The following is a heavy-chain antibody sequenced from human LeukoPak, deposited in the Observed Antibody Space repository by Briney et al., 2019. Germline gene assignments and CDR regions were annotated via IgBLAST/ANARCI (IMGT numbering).Heavy chain of an antibody. CDR1: GGSISSGDYY. D-gene: IGHD3-22*01. V-gene: IGHV4-30-4*01. J-gene: IGHJ4*02. Sequence: SETLSLTCTVSGGSISSGDYYWSWIRQPPGKGLEWIGYIYYSGSTYYNPSLKSRVTILVDTSKNQFSLKLSSVTAADTAVYYCARGYYYDSSGYSGFDYWGQGTLVTVSS. CDR3: ARGYYYDSSGYSGFDY. CDR2: IYYSGST.